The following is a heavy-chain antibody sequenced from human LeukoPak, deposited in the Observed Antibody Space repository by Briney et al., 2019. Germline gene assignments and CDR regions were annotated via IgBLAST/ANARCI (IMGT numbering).Heavy chain of an antibody. J-gene: IGHJ4*02. D-gene: IGHD6-19*01. Sequence: ASVKVSCKASGYTFTGYYMHWVRQAPGQGLEWMGWINPNSGGTNYAQKFQGWVTMTRDTSISTAYMGLSRLRSDDTAVYYCARAEVSRGIAVAGFDYWGQGTLVTVSS. CDR2: INPNSGGT. CDR3: ARAEVSRGIAVAGFDY. V-gene: IGHV1-2*04. CDR1: GYTFTGYY.